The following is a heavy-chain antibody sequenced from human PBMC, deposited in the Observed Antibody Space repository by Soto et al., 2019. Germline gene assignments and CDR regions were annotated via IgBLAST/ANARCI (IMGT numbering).Heavy chain of an antibody. CDR2: VSYDGSSE. D-gene: IGHD3-10*01. J-gene: IGHJ6*02. V-gene: IGHV3-30*18. Sequence: VQMVESGGGVVQPGRSLRLTCAVSGFTFSDYGMHWVRQAPRKGLEWVAVVSYDGSSEFYADSVKGRFTISRDNSKNTLHLEMNSLRPEATVVYYCVKVGYCTRGNCYDYYRYFMGVWGQGTEVAVSS. CDR3: VKVGYCTRGNCYDYYRYFMGV. CDR1: GFTFSDYG.